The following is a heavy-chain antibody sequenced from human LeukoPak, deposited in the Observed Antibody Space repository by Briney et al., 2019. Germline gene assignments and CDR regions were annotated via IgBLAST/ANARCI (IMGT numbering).Heavy chain of an antibody. CDR3: ARGGYSDYRYYFDY. CDR2: IYRDGST. J-gene: IGHJ4*02. V-gene: IGHV4-38-2*02. Sequence: PSETLSLTCTVSGYSISSGYYWGWIRQPPGKGLEWIGSIYRDGSTFYNPSLKSRVTISLGTSKNHFSLKLSTVTAADTAVYYCARGGYSDYRYYFDYWGQATLVTVSS. D-gene: IGHD4-11*01. CDR1: GYSISSGYY.